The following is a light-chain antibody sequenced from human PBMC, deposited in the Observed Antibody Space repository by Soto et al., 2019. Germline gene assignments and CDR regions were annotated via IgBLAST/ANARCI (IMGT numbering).Light chain of an antibody. V-gene: IGLV1-44*01. CDR2: SNV. Sequence: QSVLTQAPSVSGTPGQRVTISCSGSSSNIGSNTVSWYQQVPGTAPKVLIYSNVQRPSGVPGRFSGSKSGTSASLAIGGLQSEDEADYYCAAWDGSLNGWVFGGWTKLTVL. CDR3: AAWDGSLNGWV. CDR1: SSNIGSNT. J-gene: IGLJ3*02.